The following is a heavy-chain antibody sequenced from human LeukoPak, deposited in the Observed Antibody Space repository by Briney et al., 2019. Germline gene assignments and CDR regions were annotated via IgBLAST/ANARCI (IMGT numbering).Heavy chain of an antibody. V-gene: IGHV1-2*02. CDR1: GYTFTDYY. CDR3: AREEVDGPSPIDI. CDR2: INPNSGVT. Sequence: ASVKVSFKASGYTFTDYYIHWVRQAPGQGLEWMAWINPNSGVTNYPQKFQGRVTMTRDTSISTAYMELSGLTSDDTAVYYCAREEVDGPSPIDIWGQGTLVTVSS. D-gene: IGHD5-24*01. J-gene: IGHJ3*02.